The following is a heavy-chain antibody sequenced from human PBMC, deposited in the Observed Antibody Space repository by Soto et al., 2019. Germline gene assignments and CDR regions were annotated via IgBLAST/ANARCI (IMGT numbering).Heavy chain of an antibody. J-gene: IGHJ4*02. D-gene: IGHD3-10*01. CDR1: VFTCSRQA. CDR2: VSKDGIVK. V-gene: IGHV3-30-3*01. CDR3: VRSRSGAVAESFYL. Sequence: GSLRLSGERSVFTCSRQALHGFRQAPGKGWEWVAVVSKDGIVKNWIESVKGRFTLSRDKSKNTVYLQMNSLKPEDPGVYYVVRSRSGAVAESFYLWGQGTLVTVSS.